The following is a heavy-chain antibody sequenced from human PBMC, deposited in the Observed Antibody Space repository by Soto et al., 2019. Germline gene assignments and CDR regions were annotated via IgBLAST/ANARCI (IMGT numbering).Heavy chain of an antibody. D-gene: IGHD2-8*01. CDR2: IYYSGST. CDR1: GGSISSYY. Sequence: PSETLSLTCTVSGGSISSYYWSWIRQPPGKGLEWIGYIYYSGSTNYNPSLKSRVTISVDTSKNQFSLKLSSVTAADTAVYYCTRWRTSMDYFECWGRGTLVTVSS. J-gene: IGHJ4*02. V-gene: IGHV4-59*08. CDR3: TRWRTSMDYFEC.